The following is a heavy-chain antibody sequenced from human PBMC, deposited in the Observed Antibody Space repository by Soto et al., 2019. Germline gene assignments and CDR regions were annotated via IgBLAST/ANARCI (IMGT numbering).Heavy chain of an antibody. J-gene: IGHJ6*02. CDR2: INTHNGNT. CDR3: TREGSAPYYYFGMDA. Sequence: ASVKVSCKASGYTFTTYGISWVRQAPGQGLEWMGWINTHNGNTNYAQNLQGRVIMTADTSTSTAYMELRSLRSDDTAVYYCTREGSAPYYYFGMDAWGQGTTVTVSS. D-gene: IGHD3-10*01. V-gene: IGHV1-18*01. CDR1: GYTFTTYG.